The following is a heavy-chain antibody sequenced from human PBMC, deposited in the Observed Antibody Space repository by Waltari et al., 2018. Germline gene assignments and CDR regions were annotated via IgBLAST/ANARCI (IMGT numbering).Heavy chain of an antibody. D-gene: IGHD2-2*01. CDR3: AKSRGFEY. CDR1: GFTFSRYW. Sequence: EVQLVESGGGLVQPGGSLRLPCGGSGFTFSRYWMSWVRQTPGKGMQLVANRNYDGSQTYYVDSVKGRFTISRDNAKTSVFLQMNSLRVEDTAVYYCAKSRGFEYWGQGALITVSS. J-gene: IGHJ4*02. CDR2: RNYDGSQT. V-gene: IGHV3-7*01.